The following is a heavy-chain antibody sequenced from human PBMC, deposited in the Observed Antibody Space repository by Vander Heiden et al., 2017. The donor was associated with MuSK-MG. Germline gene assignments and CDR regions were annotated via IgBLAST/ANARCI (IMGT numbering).Heavy chain of an antibody. J-gene: IGHJ4*02. CDR3: STYCMLREDISDQ. CDR1: GGSSTSYY. Sequence: QVQLQQWGAGLLKPSETLSLTCAVPGGSSTSYYRSWIRQPPGKGLEWIGELDQSGSTNYNPSLKSRVTISADTSKNQFSLILTSVTAADTAMYYCSTYCMLREDISDQWGQGTLVTVSS. V-gene: IGHV4-34*01. CDR2: LDQSGST. D-gene: IGHD3-10*01.